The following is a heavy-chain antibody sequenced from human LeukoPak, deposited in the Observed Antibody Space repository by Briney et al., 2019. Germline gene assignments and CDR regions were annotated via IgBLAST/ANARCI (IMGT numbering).Heavy chain of an antibody. Sequence: GGSLRLSCAASGFTFSSYWMSWVRQAPGKGLEWVANIKQDGSEKYYVDSVRGRFTTSRDNAKNSLYLQMNSLRAEDTAVYYCARDARLAAAGRGYYYYYYMDVWGKGTTVTISS. CDR1: GFTFSSYW. V-gene: IGHV3-7*01. CDR3: ARDARLAAAGRGYYYYYYMDV. D-gene: IGHD6-13*01. J-gene: IGHJ6*03. CDR2: IKQDGSEK.